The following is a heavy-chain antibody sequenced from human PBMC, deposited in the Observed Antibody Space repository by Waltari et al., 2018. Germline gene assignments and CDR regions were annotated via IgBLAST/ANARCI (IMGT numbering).Heavy chain of an antibody. Sequence: VQLVESGGGLVQPGGSLRLSCAASGFTFSSYEMNWIRQPPGKGVGGIGEMNQNGRNNDKPALKSRGTISVETSKNQFSLERSSVTAAETAVYYGARVGVGRGVMAYWGQGTLVTVSS. V-gene: IGHV4-34*01. D-gene: IGHD3-10*01. CDR2: MNQNGRN. J-gene: IGHJ4*02. CDR1: GFTFSSYE. CDR3: ARVGVGRGVMAY.